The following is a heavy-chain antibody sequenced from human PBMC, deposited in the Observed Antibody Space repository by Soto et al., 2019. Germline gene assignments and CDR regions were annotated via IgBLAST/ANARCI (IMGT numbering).Heavy chain of an antibody. V-gene: IGHV4-59*01. CDR1: NGSISSYY. CDR2: IYYSGST. CDR3: ARVPYGSATYSYYYYMDV. J-gene: IGHJ6*03. Sequence: PSETLSLTCTVSNGSISSYYWSWIRQPPGKGLEWIGYIYYSGSTNYNPSLRSRVTISVDTSKNQFSLKLSSVTAADTAMYYCARVPYGSATYSYYYYMDVWGKGTTVTVSS. D-gene: IGHD3-10*01.